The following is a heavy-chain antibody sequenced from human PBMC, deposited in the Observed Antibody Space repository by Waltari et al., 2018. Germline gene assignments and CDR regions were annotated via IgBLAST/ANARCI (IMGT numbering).Heavy chain of an antibody. J-gene: IGHJ5*01. CDR2: IKEDESDK. CDR1: GFTFSNRW. V-gene: IGHV3-7*01. CDR3: ARDVGSGWFDS. D-gene: IGHD3-3*01. Sequence: EVQLVESGGGLVQPEGSLRLSCVVSGFTFSNRWISWARQAPGKGLEWVANIKEDESDKNFADSVRGRFTISRDNARNTVYLHMYSLRVEDTAAYFCARDVGSGWFDSWGQGTLVTVSS.